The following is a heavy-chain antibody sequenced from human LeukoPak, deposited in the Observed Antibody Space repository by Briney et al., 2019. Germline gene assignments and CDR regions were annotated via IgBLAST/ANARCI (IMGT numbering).Heavy chain of an antibody. V-gene: IGHV4-39*07. CDR2: IYYSGST. J-gene: IGHJ5*02. D-gene: IGHD2-8*01. CDR3: ARGMLYLNWFDP. Sequence: PSETLSLTCSVSGGSIRSSSYYWGWIRQPPGKGLECIGSIYYSGSTYYNPSLKSRVTISVDTSKNQFSLKLSSVTAADTAVYYCARGMLYLNWFDPWGQGTLVTVSS. CDR1: GGSIRSSSYY.